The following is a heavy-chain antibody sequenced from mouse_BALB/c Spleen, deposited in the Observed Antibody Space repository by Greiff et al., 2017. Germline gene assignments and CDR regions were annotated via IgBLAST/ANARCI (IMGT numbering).Heavy chain of an antibody. CDR2: ISSGSSTI. V-gene: IGHV5-17*02. D-gene: IGHD1-1*01. Sequence: EVQGVESGGGLVQPGGSRKLSCAASGFTFSSFGMHWVRQAPEKGLEWVAYISSGSSTIYYADTVKGRFTISRDNPKNTLFLQMTSLRSEDTAMYYCARTYYYGSSPWFAYWGQGTLVTVSA. CDR1: GFTFSSFG. CDR3: ARTYYYGSSPWFAY. J-gene: IGHJ3*01.